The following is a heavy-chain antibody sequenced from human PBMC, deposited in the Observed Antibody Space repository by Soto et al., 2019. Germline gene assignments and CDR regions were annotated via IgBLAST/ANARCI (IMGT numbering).Heavy chain of an antibody. CDR2: ISAYNGNT. Sequence: ASVKVSCKASGYTFTSYGISWVRQAPGQGLEWMGWISAYNGNTNYAQKLQGRVTMTTDTSTSTAYMELRSLRSDDTAVYYCARDLEKSGWYIGAFDIWGKGTMVTVPS. CDR1: GYTFTSYG. D-gene: IGHD6-19*01. J-gene: IGHJ3*02. CDR3: ARDLEKSGWYIGAFDI. V-gene: IGHV1-18*01.